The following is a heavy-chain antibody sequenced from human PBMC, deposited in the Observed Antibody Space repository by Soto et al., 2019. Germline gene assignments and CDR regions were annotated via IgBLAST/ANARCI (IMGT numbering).Heavy chain of an antibody. J-gene: IGHJ6*02. V-gene: IGHV1-8*01. Sequence: QVQLVQSGAEVKKPGASVKVSCKASGYTFTSYDINWVRQATGQGLEWMGWMNPNSGNTGYAQKFQGRVTMTRNTXXXXXXXXXXXXRSEXTAVYYCAREISYGLDVWGQGTTVTVSS. CDR1: GYTFTSYD. CDR2: MNPNSGNT. CDR3: AREISYGLDV.